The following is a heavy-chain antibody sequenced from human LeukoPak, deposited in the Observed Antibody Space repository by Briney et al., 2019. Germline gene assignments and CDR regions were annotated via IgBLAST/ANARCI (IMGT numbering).Heavy chain of an antibody. Sequence: PSETLSLTCTVSGASIRSHYWSWIRQPPGKGLEWIGRIYTSGSTNYNPSLKSRVTMSVDTSKNQFSLKLSSVTAADTAVYYCAREGRYNWNDIWGQGTLVTVSS. CDR1: GASIRSHY. V-gene: IGHV4-4*07. CDR2: IYTSGST. J-gene: IGHJ5*02. D-gene: IGHD3-10*01. CDR3: AREGRYNWNDI.